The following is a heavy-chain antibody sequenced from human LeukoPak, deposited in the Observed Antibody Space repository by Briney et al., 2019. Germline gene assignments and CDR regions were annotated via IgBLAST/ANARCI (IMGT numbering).Heavy chain of an antibody. CDR3: ARESARWLRFYYFDY. D-gene: IGHD5-12*01. CDR1: GFTFSSYG. Sequence: GGSLRLSCAASGFTFSSYGMHWVRQAPGKGPEWVAVIWYDGSNKYYADSVKGRFTISRDNSKNTLYLQMNSLRAEDTAVYYCARESARWLRFYYFDYWGQGTLVTVSS. V-gene: IGHV3-33*01. CDR2: IWYDGSNK. J-gene: IGHJ4*02.